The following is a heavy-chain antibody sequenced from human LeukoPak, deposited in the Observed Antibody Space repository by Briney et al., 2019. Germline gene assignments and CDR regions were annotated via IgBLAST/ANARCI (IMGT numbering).Heavy chain of an antibody. V-gene: IGHV4-34*01. CDR3: ARGRKSSSDWRGENYFDY. J-gene: IGHJ4*02. D-gene: IGHD6-19*01. Sequence: PSETLSLTCAVYGGSSSGYYWSWIRQPPGKGLEWTGEINHSGSTNYNPSLKSRVTISVDTSKNQFSLKLSSVTAADTAVYYCARGRKSSSDWRGENYFDYWGQGTLVTVSS. CDR1: GGSSSGYY. CDR2: INHSGST.